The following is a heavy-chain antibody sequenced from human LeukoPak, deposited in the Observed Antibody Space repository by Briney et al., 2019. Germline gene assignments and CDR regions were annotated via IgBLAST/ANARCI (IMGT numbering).Heavy chain of an antibody. CDR3: ARDRGDSSSLDY. CDR2: IWHDGSKN. CDR1: GFTFSHYG. V-gene: IGHV3-33*01. Sequence: GSLRLSCAASGFTFSHYGMHWVRQAPGKGLKWVAVIWHDGSKNYYADSVKGRFTISRDNSKNTLYLQMNSLRAEDTAVYYCARDRGDSSSLDYWGQGTLVTVSS. D-gene: IGHD6-6*01. J-gene: IGHJ4*02.